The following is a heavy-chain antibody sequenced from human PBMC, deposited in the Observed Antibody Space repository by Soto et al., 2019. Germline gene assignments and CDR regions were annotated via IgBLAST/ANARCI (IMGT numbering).Heavy chain of an antibody. CDR1: GYTFTSYG. V-gene: IGHV1-18*01. CDR2: ISAYNGNT. Sequence: QVQLVQSGAEVKKPGASVKVSCKASGYTFTSYGISWVRQAPGKGLEWMGWISAYNGNTNYAQKLQVRVTMNTDTPTRTAYMELRSLRSDDTAVYYCARELSIVVAQYYFYYWGQGTLVTVSS. D-gene: IGHD3-22*01. J-gene: IGHJ4*02. CDR3: ARELSIVVAQYYFYY.